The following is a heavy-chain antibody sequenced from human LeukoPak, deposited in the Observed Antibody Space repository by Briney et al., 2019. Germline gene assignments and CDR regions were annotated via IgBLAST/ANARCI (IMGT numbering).Heavy chain of an antibody. Sequence: SETLSLTCTVSGYSISSGYYWGWIRQPPGKGLEWIGSIYHSGSTYYNPSLKSRVTISVDTSKNQFSLKLSSVTAADTAVYYCARDYYDSSGCLDPWGQGTLVTVSS. CDR3: ARDYYDSSGCLDP. CDR1: GYSISSGYY. J-gene: IGHJ5*02. D-gene: IGHD3-22*01. V-gene: IGHV4-38-2*02. CDR2: IYHSGST.